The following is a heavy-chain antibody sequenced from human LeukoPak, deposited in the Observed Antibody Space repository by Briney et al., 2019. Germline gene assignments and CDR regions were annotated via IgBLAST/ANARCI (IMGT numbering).Heavy chain of an antibody. CDR3: AKASAMIVVVSKHFDY. Sequence: GGSLRLSCAASGFTFSSYAMSWVRQAPGKGLGWVSAISGSGGSTYYADSVKGRFTISRDNSKNTLYLQMNSLRAEDTAVYYCAKASAMIVVVSKHFDYWGQGTLVTVSS. CDR2: ISGSGGST. D-gene: IGHD3-22*01. V-gene: IGHV3-23*01. CDR1: GFTFSSYA. J-gene: IGHJ4*02.